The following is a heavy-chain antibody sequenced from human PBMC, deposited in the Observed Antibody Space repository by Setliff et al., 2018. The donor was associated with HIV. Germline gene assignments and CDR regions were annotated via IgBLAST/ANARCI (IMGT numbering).Heavy chain of an antibody. V-gene: IGHV5-51*01. CDR1: GYSFTTYW. CDR3: ARQKGAVAEDAFDI. J-gene: IGHJ3*02. D-gene: IGHD6-19*01. Sequence: GESLKISCKTSGYSFTTYWIGWVRQMPGKGLEWMALLYPGDSDIRYSPSFQSQVTVSADKSIGTAYLQWSSLKASDTAMYYCARQKGAVAEDAFDIWGQGTMVTVSS. CDR2: LYPGDSDI.